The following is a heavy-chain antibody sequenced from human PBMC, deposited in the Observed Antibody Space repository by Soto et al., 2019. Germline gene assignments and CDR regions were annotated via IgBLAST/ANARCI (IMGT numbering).Heavy chain of an antibody. V-gene: IGHV1-24*01. CDR2: FDPEDGET. Sequence: QVQLVQSGAEVKKPGASVKVSCKVSGYTLTELSMHWVRQAPGKGLEWMGGFDPEDGETIYAQKFQGRVTMTEDTSTDTAYMELSSLRSEDTAVYYCATANHHYGDLRGSKYYFDYWGQGTLVTVSS. D-gene: IGHD4-17*01. CDR3: ATANHHYGDLRGSKYYFDY. CDR1: GYTLTELS. J-gene: IGHJ4*02.